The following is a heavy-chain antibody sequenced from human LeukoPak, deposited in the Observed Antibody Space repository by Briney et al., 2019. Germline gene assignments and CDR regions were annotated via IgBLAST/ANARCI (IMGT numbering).Heavy chain of an antibody. V-gene: IGHV4-30-2*01. D-gene: IGHD2-21*01. Sequence: SETLSLTCAVSGGSISSGGYSWSWIRQPPGKGLEWIGYIYHSGSTYYNPSLKSRVTISVDRSKNQFSLKLSSVTAADTAVYYCARVFSGHPSAVDYWGQGTLVTVSS. CDR3: ARVFSGHPSAVDY. CDR2: IYHSGST. CDR1: GGSISSGGYS. J-gene: IGHJ4*02.